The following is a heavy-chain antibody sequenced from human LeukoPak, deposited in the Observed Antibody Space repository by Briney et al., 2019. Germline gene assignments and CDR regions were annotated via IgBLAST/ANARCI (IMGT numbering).Heavy chain of an antibody. CDR1: GYTFTGYY. CDR3: ARDGRDYYYYYGMDV. CDR2: INPNSGGT. J-gene: IGHJ6*02. Sequence: APVKVSCKASGYTFTGYYMHWVRQAPGQGLEWMGWINPNSGGTNYAQKFQGRVTMTRDTSISTAYMELRSLRSDDTAVYYCARDGRDYYYYYGMDVWGQGPRSPSP. V-gene: IGHV1-2*02.